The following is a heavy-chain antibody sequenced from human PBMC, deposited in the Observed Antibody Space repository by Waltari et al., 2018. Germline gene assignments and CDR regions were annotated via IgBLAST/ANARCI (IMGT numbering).Heavy chain of an antibody. V-gene: IGHV4-59*02. Sequence: VQLQESGPGLVKPSETLSLSCSASGDSVGHHFRSWIRQAPGKGLEWIGHMYFSGTKDYNPSLKSRVAISIDTSKNHFSLNLRSVTAADTAIYYCARLPRGSVIIGAFDIWGQVTHVTVSS. CDR2: MYFSGTK. J-gene: IGHJ3*02. CDR1: GDSVGHHF. D-gene: IGHD3-22*01. CDR3: ARLPRGSVIIGAFDI.